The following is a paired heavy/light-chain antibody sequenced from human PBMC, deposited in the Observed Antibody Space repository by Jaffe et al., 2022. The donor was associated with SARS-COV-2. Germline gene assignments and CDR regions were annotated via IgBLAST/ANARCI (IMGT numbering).Heavy chain of an antibody. CDR2: IKEDGSQK. CDR1: GFTFSSSW. D-gene: IGHD6-13*01. V-gene: IGHV3-7*03. J-gene: IGHJ6*02. Sequence: EVQLVESGGGLVQPGGSLRLSCAASGFTFSSSWMSWVRQAPGKGLEWVANIKEDGSQKFYLDSVKGRFTISRDNAKNSLYLQMNSLRAEDTAVYYCARDKRQQLGSIDVWGQGTTVTVSS. CDR3: ARDKRQQLGSIDV.
Light chain of an antibody. J-gene: IGKJ1*01. CDR2: KAS. CDR1: QSISSW. CDR3: QQYNSSPWT. V-gene: IGKV1-5*03. Sequence: DIQMTQSPSTLSASVGDRVTITCRASQSISSWLAWYQQKPGDAPKLLIYKASSLESGVPSRFSGSGSGTEFTLTISSLQPDDFATYYCQQYNSSPWTFGQGTKVEIK.